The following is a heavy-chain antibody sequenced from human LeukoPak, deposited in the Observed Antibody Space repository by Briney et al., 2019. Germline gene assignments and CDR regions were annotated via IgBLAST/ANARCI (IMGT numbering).Heavy chain of an antibody. D-gene: IGHD2-21*01. J-gene: IGHJ5*02. CDR3: ARADRLHGGPYLIGP. CDR1: GYSFTDYY. CDR2: INPNSGGT. Sequence: ASVRVSCKTSGYSFTDYYMHWVRQAPGQGLEWMGWINPNSGGTSSAQKLQGRVTMTRDTSISTVYMEVSWLTSDDTAIYYCARADRLHGGPYLIGPWGQGTLVTVSS. V-gene: IGHV1-2*02.